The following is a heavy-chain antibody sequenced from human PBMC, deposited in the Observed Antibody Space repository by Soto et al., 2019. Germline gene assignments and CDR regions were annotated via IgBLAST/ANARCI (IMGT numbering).Heavy chain of an antibody. CDR2: ISGTGGST. D-gene: IGHD6-19*01. V-gene: IGHV3-23*01. CDR3: AKARGAVAGTDYYFDY. Sequence: PVGSVRLSCAASGFTFSSYAMSWVRQAPGKGLEWVSGISGTGGSTYYADSVKGRFTISRDNSKNTLYLQMNRLRAEDTAVYYCAKARGAVAGTDYYFDYWGQGTLVTVSS. J-gene: IGHJ4*02. CDR1: GFTFSSYA.